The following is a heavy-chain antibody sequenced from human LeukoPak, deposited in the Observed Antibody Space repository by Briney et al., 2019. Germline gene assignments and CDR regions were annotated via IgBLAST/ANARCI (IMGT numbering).Heavy chain of an antibody. CDR2: ISYDGSNK. V-gene: IGHV3-30*18. Sequence: GGSLRLSCAASGFTFSSYGMHWVRQAPGKGLEWVAVISYDGSNKYYADSVKGRFTISRDNSKNTLYLQMNSLRAEDTAVYYCAKDKFLWSANPVDYWGQGTLVTVSS. D-gene: IGHD3-3*01. CDR1: GFTFSSYG. J-gene: IGHJ4*02. CDR3: AKDKFLWSANPVDY.